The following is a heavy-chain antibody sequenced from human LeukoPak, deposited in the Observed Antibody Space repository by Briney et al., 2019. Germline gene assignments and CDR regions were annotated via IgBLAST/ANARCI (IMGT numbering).Heavy chain of an antibody. V-gene: IGHV1-24*01. CDR1: GYTLTELS. J-gene: IGHJ4*02. CDR2: FDPEDGET. Sequence: GASVKVSCKVSGYTLTELSMHWVRQAPGKGLEWMGGFDPEDGETIYAQKFQGRVTMTEDTSTDTAYMELSSLRSEDTAVYYCATAVGGVFAPGYWGQGTLVTVSS. D-gene: IGHD2-8*01. CDR3: ATAVGGVFAPGY.